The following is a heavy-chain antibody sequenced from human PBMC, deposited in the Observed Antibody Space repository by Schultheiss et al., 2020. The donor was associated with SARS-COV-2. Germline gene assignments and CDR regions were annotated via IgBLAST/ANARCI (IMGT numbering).Heavy chain of an antibody. CDR1: GFTFSSYS. CDR3: ARDAGGYYYDSSGYFFDY. D-gene: IGHD3-22*01. V-gene: IGHV3-21*01. J-gene: IGHJ4*02. Sequence: GGSLRLSCAASGFTFSSYSMNWVRQAPGKGLEWVSSITSSSGYIYYADSVKGRFTISRDNAKNSLYLQMNSLRAEDTAVYYCARDAGGYYYDSSGYFFDYWGQGTLVTVSS. CDR2: ITSSSGYI.